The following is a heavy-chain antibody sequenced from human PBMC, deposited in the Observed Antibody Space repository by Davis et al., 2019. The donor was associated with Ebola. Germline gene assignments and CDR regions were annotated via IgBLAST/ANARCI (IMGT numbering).Heavy chain of an antibody. CDR1: GFTFSTYA. CDR3: ARSNNLAY. Sequence: PGGSLRLSCAASGFTFSTYAMGWVRQAPGKGLEWVSDISSGGGAPYYADSVKGRFTTFRDNPKNTLYLQMNSLRAEDTAVYYCARSNNLAYWGQGTLVTVSS. CDR2: ISSGGGAP. J-gene: IGHJ4*02. V-gene: IGHV3-23*01.